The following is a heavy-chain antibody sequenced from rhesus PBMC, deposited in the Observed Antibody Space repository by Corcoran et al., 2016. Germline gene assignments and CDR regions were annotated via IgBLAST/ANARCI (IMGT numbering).Heavy chain of an antibody. CDR3: ARMNTVYWYFDL. V-gene: IGHV4-122*02. CDR1: GGSISSGYYY. D-gene: IGHD4-23*01. J-gene: IGHJ2*01. Sequence: QVQLQESGPGLVKPSETLSLTCAVSGGSISSGYYYWSWIRQPPGKGLEWIGYITDNGRTTYYPSLKSRVPISRDTSTNQFYLKLSSVTAADTAVYSCARMNTVYWYFDLWGPGTPITISS. CDR2: ITDNGRT.